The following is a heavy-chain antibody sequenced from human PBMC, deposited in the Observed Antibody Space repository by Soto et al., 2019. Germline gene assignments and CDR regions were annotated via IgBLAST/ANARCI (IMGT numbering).Heavy chain of an antibody. Sequence: QVQLQESGPGLVKPSQTLSLTCTVSGGSISSGGYYWSWIRQHPGKGLEWVGYIYYSGSTYYNPSLKSRVTISVDTSKNQFSLKLSSVTAAATAVYYCARRFLDGYFDLWGRGTLVTVSS. D-gene: IGHD1-1*01. CDR2: IYYSGST. V-gene: IGHV4-31*03. CDR3: ARRFLDGYFDL. CDR1: GGSISSGGYY. J-gene: IGHJ2*01.